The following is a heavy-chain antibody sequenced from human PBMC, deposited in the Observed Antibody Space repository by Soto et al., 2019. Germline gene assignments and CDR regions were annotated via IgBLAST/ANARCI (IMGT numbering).Heavy chain of an antibody. Sequence: QVQLVESGGGVVQPGRSLRLSCAASGFTFSTYGMHWVRQAPGKGLEWLAVISNNGINKYYADSVKGRFTISRDNSKDTLFLQMNGLRGEDTAIYYCARVIRADSTSSNFYYFTGLDVWGQGTTVTVSS. J-gene: IGHJ6*02. CDR3: ARVIRADSTSSNFYYFTGLDV. CDR1: GFTFSTYG. CDR2: ISNNGINK. D-gene: IGHD6-6*01. V-gene: IGHV3-30*03.